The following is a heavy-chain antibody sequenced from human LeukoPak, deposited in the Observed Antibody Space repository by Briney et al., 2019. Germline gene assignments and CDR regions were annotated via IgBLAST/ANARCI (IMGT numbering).Heavy chain of an antibody. V-gene: IGHV1-18*01. D-gene: IGHD3-10*01. CDR3: ARDRLLWFGGEVLLFDY. J-gene: IGHJ4*02. Sequence: GASVKVSCKASGYTFTSYGISWVRQAPGQGLEWMGWISAYNGNTNYAQKLQGRVTMTTDTSTSTAYMELRSLRSDDTAVYYCARDRLLWFGGEVLLFDYWGQGTLVTVSS. CDR1: GYTFTSYG. CDR2: ISAYNGNT.